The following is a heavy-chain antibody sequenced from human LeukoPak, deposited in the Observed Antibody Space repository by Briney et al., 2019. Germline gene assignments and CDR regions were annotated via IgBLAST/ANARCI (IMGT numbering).Heavy chain of an antibody. CDR3: ARDEDHYYGSGSPVDV. CDR1: GGTFSSYA. V-gene: IGHV1-69*13. CDR2: IIPIFGTA. D-gene: IGHD3-10*01. Sequence: SVKVSCKASGGTFSSYAISWVRQAPGQGLEWMGGIIPIFGTANYAQKFQGRVTITADESTSTAYMELSRLRSEDTAVYYCARDEDHYYGSGSPVDVWGKGTTVTVSS. J-gene: IGHJ6*04.